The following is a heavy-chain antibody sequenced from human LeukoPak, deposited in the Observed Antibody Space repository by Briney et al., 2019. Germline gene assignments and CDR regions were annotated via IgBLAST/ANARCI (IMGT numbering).Heavy chain of an antibody. CDR2: IGSSSGTK. V-gene: IGHV3-48*03. Sequence: GGSLRLSCAASGFTFSSYEMIWVRQAPGKGLEWLSYIGSSSGTKYYADSVKGRFTISRDNSKNTLSLQMNSLRADDTAIYYCAKGTYSSSPRDYWGQGTLVTVSS. CDR1: GFTFSSYE. J-gene: IGHJ4*02. CDR3: AKGTYSSSPRDY. D-gene: IGHD6-6*01.